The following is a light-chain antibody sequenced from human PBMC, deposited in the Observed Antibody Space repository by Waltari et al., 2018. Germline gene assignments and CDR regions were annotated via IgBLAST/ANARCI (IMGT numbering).Light chain of an antibody. CDR2: MAS. V-gene: IGKV1-5*03. J-gene: IGKJ2*01. Sequence: DIQMTQSPSTLSASVGDRVNISCRASQSVGTWLAWYQQKPGKAPKLLIYMASTLESGVPSRFSGSGSGTEFTLTISSLQPDDFATYSCQQYSSFSTFGQGTKL. CDR3: QQYSSFST. CDR1: QSVGTW.